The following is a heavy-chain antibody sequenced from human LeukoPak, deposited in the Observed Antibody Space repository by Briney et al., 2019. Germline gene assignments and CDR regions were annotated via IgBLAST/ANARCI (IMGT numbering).Heavy chain of an antibody. Sequence: GGSLRLSCAASGFTFSSYEMNWVRQAPGKGLEWVSYISSSGSTIYYADSVKGRFTISRDNAKNSLYLQMNSLRAEDTAVYYCARGDYGDAPYYFDYWGQGTLVTVSS. J-gene: IGHJ4*02. D-gene: IGHD4-17*01. CDR1: GFTFSSYE. V-gene: IGHV3-48*03. CDR2: ISSSGSTI. CDR3: ARGDYGDAPYYFDY.